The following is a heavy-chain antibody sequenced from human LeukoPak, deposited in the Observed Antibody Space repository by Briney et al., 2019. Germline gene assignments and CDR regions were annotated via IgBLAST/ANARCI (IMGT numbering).Heavy chain of an antibody. J-gene: IGHJ4*02. V-gene: IGHV4-39*07. Sequence: PSETLPLTCTVSGGSISSSSYYWGWIRQPPGKGLEWIGSIYYSGSTYYNPSLKSRVTISVDTSKNQFSLKLSSVTAADTAVYYCARVGIVATIYYWGQGTLVTVSS. D-gene: IGHD5-12*01. CDR2: IYYSGST. CDR1: GGSISSSSYY. CDR3: ARVGIVATIYY.